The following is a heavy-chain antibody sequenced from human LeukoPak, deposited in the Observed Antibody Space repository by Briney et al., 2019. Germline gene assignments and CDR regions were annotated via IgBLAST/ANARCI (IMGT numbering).Heavy chain of an antibody. D-gene: IGHD3-9*01. Sequence: GGSLRLSCAASGFTFSTYILNWVRQAPGKGLEWVSSISRSSSYIWYADSLKGRFTISRDNAKNSPYLQMNSLRAEDTAVYYCARDPVDDDILSLDYWGQGTLVTVSS. CDR1: GFTFSTYI. CDR3: ARDPVDDDILSLDY. J-gene: IGHJ4*02. CDR2: ISRSSSYI. V-gene: IGHV3-21*01.